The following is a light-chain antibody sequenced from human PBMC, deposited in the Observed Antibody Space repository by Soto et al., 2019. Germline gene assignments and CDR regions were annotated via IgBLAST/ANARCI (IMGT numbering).Light chain of an antibody. J-gene: IGKJ1*01. CDR1: QGISNY. CDR3: QKYNSAPWT. V-gene: IGKV1-27*01. Sequence: DIQMTQSPSSLSASVGDRVTITCRASQGISNYLAWYQQKPVKVPKLLIYAASTLQSGVPSRLSRSGSGTDFTLTISSLQPEDVATYYCQKYNSAPWTFGQGTKVEIK. CDR2: AAS.